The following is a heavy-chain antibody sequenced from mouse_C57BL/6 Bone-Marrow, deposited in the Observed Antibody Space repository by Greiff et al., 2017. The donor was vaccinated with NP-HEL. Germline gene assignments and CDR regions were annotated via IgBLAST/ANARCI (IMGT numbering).Heavy chain of an antibody. CDR2: ISSGGSYT. CDR3: ARHEGFAY. Sequence: EVKLVESGGDLVKPGGSLKLSCAASGFTFSSYGMSWVRQTPDKRLEWVATISSGGSYTYYPDSVKERFTISRDNAKNTLYLQMSSLKSEDTAMYYCARHEGFAYWGQGTLVTVSA. J-gene: IGHJ3*01. V-gene: IGHV5-6*01. CDR1: GFTFSSYG.